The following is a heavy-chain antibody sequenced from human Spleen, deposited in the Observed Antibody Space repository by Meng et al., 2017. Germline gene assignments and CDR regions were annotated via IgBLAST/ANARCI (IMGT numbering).Heavy chain of an antibody. CDR1: GFTVSSNY. CDR3: ARSFIAAPGGGH. Sequence: EHLVESGGGVVQPGRSLRLSCAASGFTVSSNYMSWVRQAPGKGLEWVSFIDNGGSAYYADSVKGRFTISRDNFKNTLYLQMNSLRAEDTAVYYCARSFIAAPGGGHWGQGTLVTVSS. V-gene: IGHV3-66*01. CDR2: IDNGGSA. D-gene: IGHD6-13*01. J-gene: IGHJ4*02.